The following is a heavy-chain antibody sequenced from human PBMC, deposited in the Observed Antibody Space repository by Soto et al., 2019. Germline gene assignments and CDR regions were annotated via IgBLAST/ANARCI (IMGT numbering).Heavy chain of an antibody. J-gene: IGHJ6*02. Sequence: SETLSLTCTVSGGSISSGGYYWSWIRQHPGKGLEWIGYIYYSGSTYYNPSLKSRVTISVDTSKNQFSLKLSSVTAADTAVYYCAREAVVPAAGYYYYGMDVWGQGTTVTVSS. V-gene: IGHV4-31*03. CDR2: IYYSGST. CDR3: AREAVVPAAGYYYYGMDV. CDR1: GGSISSGGYY. D-gene: IGHD2-2*01.